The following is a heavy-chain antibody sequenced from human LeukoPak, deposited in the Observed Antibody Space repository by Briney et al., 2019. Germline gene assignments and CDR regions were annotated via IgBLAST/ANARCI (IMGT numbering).Heavy chain of an antibody. CDR1: GGTFSSYA. CDR2: IIPIFGTA. CDR3: ARDPLERGRPDV. D-gene: IGHD1-1*01. Sequence: ASVKVSCKASGGTFSSYAISWVRQAPGQGLEWMGRIIPIFGTANYAQKFQGRVTITTYESTSTAYMELSSLRSEDTGVYYCARDPLERGRPDVWGKGSTVTVSS. V-gene: IGHV1-69*05. J-gene: IGHJ6*04.